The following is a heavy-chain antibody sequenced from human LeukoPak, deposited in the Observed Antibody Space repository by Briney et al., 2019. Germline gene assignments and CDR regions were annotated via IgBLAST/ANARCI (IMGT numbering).Heavy chain of an antibody. CDR1: GFNFKNYE. CDR2: IDTSGSSI. J-gene: IGHJ4*02. CDR3: AKPARTDYTDY. V-gene: IGHV3-23*05. Sequence: GGSLRLSCEASGFNFKNYEMNWVCQAPGKGLEWVSYIDTSGSSIYYAGSVKGRFTISRDNSKNTLYLQMNSLRAEDTAVYYCAKPARTDYTDYWGQGTLVTVSS. D-gene: IGHD1-14*01.